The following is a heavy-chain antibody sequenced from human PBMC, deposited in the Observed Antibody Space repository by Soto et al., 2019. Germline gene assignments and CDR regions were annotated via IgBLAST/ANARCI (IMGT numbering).Heavy chain of an antibody. CDR3: ARVSYSSSWPPFDGMDV. D-gene: IGHD6-13*01. V-gene: IGHV4-30-4*01. CDR1: GGSISSGDYY. Sequence: SETLSLTCTVSGGSISSGDYYWSWIRQPPGKGLEWIGYIYYSGSTYYNPSLKSRVTISVDTSKNQFSLKLSSVTAADTAVYYCARVSYSSSWPPFDGMDVWGQGTTVTVSS. CDR2: IYYSGST. J-gene: IGHJ6*02.